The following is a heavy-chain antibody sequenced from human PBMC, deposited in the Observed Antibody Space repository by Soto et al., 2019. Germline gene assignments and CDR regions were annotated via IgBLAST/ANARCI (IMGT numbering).Heavy chain of an antibody. CDR3: ATVHNTSRSFNY. J-gene: IGHJ4*02. CDR1: GFSVNTYA. CDR2: TGISGRTT. D-gene: IGHD1-20*01. V-gene: IGHV3-23*01. Sequence: GSLRLSCAASGFSVNTYAMSWVRQAPGKGLEWVSTTGISGRTTYYADSVKGRFTVSRDDSQNTLDLQMSSLRAEDTAVYYCATVHNTSRSFNYWGQGTLVTVSS.